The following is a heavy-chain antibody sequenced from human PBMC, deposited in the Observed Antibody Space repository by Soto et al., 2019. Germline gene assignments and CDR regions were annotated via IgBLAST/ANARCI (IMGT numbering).Heavy chain of an antibody. J-gene: IGHJ6*03. Sequence: GGSLRLSCAASGFTFSSYWMHWVRRAPGKGLVWVSRINSDGSSTSYADSVKGRFTISRDNAKNTLYLQMNSLRAEDTAVYYCARAHSGSYPYYYYYYYMDVWGKGTTVTVSS. CDR1: GFTFSSYW. CDR2: INSDGSST. D-gene: IGHD1-26*01. CDR3: ARAHSGSYPYYYYYYYMDV. V-gene: IGHV3-74*01.